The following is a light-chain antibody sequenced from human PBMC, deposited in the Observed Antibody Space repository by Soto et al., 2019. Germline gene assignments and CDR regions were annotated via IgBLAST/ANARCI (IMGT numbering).Light chain of an antibody. CDR2: KAS. Sequence: DIQMTQSPSTLSASVGDRVTIPCRASQSISSWLAWYQQKPGKAPKLLIYKASSLESWVPSRFSGSGSGTEFTLTISSRQPDDFATYYCQQYDSQSYTFGQGTKLEIK. CDR3: QQYDSQSYT. V-gene: IGKV1-5*03. CDR1: QSISSW. J-gene: IGKJ2*01.